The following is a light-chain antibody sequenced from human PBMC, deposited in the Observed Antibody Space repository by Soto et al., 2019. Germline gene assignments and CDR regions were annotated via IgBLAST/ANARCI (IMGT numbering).Light chain of an antibody. J-gene: IGLJ1*01. CDR2: EVS. V-gene: IGLV2-14*01. CDR3: NSYTSTSTQV. CDR1: GSDIGGYNY. Sequence: QSALTQPASVSGSPGQSITISCTGTGSDIGGYNYVSWYQQHPGKAPKLMIYEVSNRPSGLSNLFSGSKSGNTASLTISGLQAEDEADYYCNSYTSTSTQVFGTGTKVTVL.